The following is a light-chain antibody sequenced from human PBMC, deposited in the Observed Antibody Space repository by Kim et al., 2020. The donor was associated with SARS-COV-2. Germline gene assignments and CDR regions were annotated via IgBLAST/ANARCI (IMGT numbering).Light chain of an antibody. V-gene: IGLV4-69*01. J-gene: IGLJ3*02. CDR3: QTWGPGIRV. CDR2: VNSDGNY. CDR1: SVHSSSA. Sequence: ASVDTTCTLSSVHSSSASAWHKQQPAKVPRYLMKVNSDGNYIRGDGIPDRFSGSSAGAERYLSISSLQSEDEADYYCQTWGPGIRVFGGGTQLTVL.